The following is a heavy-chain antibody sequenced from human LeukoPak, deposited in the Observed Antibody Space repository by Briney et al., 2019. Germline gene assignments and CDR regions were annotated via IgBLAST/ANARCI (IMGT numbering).Heavy chain of an antibody. CDR1: GFAFSAYW. V-gene: IGHV3-74*01. D-gene: IGHD3-16*01. CDR2: INEDATTI. J-gene: IGHJ4*02. Sequence: GGSLRLSCAASGFAFSAYWMHWVRQAPGKGLEWVSRINEDATTISYADSVKGRFIISRDNSKKSLYLQLNHLRAEDTAVYYCVRDLVFVWTPGDDFDFWGQGTLVTVSS. CDR3: VRDLVFVWTPGDDFDF.